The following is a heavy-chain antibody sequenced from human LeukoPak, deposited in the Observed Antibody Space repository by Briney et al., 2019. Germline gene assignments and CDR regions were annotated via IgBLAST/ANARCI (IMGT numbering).Heavy chain of an antibody. V-gene: IGHV3-21*01. CDR3: ARPTTVTTISADAFDI. Sequence: GGSLRLSCSASGFTFTSYSMNWVRQAPGKGLEWVSSISNRGDYIYYADSVKGRFTISRDNAKNSLYLQMNSLRAEDSSVYYCARPTTVTTISADAFDIWGQGTMVTVSS. CDR1: GFTFTSYS. CDR2: ISNRGDYI. J-gene: IGHJ3*02. D-gene: IGHD4-17*01.